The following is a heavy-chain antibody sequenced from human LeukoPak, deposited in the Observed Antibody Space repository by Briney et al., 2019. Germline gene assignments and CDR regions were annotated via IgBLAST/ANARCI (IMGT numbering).Heavy chain of an antibody. CDR1: GYTFTGYY. V-gene: IGHV1-2*02. CDR3: ARGPSPLYYYDSSGYTRPDY. J-gene: IGHJ4*02. Sequence: ASVKVSRKASGYTFTGYYMHWVRQAPGQGLEWMGWINPNSGGTNYAQKFQGRVTMTRDTSISTAYMELSRLRSDDTAVYYCARGPSPLYYYDSSGYTRPDYWGQGTLVTVSS. CDR2: INPNSGGT. D-gene: IGHD3-22*01.